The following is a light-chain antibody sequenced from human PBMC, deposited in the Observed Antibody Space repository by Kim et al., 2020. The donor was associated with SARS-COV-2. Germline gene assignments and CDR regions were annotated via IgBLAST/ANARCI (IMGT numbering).Light chain of an antibody. Sequence: GKSITISCTGTNSDVGNYNLVSWYQHHPGKAPKLMVYEVTKRPSGVSNRFSGSKSGNVASLTISGLQAEDEADYYCCSYAVSSTWVFGGGTQLTVL. CDR2: EVT. CDR3: CSYAVSSTWV. CDR1: NSDVGNYNL. J-gene: IGLJ3*02. V-gene: IGLV2-23*02.